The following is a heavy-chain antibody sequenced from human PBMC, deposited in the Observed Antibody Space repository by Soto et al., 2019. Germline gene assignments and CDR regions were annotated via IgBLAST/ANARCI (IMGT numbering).Heavy chain of an antibody. D-gene: IGHD3-9*01. CDR3: ARGGNGYHILTGFSSHY. CDR2: IYYSGYT. Sequence: QVQLQESGPGLVKPSQTLSLTCTVSGDSISSGDYYWTWIRQPPGKGLEWIGYIYYSGYTYYNPSLKSRITISVDTSKNQFSLKLTSVTAADTAVYFCARGGNGYHILTGFSSHYWGQGTLVTVSS. J-gene: IGHJ4*02. V-gene: IGHV4-30-4*01. CDR1: GDSISSGDYY.